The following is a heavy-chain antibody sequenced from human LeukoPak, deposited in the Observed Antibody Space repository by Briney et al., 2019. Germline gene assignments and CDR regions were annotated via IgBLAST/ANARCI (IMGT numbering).Heavy chain of an antibody. J-gene: IGHJ4*02. CDR1: GGSFSGDY. D-gene: IGHD2-2*01. Sequence: PSETLSLTCAVYGGSFSGDYWSWIRQPLGKGLEWIGEINHSGSTNYNPSLKSRVTISVDTSKNQFSLKLSSVTAADTAVYYCARSYAHDYRGQGTLVTVSS. CDR3: ARSYAHDY. CDR2: INHSGST. V-gene: IGHV4-34*01.